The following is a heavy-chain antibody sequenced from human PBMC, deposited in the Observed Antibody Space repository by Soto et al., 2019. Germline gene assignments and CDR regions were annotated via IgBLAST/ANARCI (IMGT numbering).Heavy chain of an antibody. CDR1: GGTFISYA. Sequence: QVQLVQSGAEVRKPGSSVTVSCKAFGGTFISYAFSWVRQAPGQGLEWMGGTIPIFSTTHYAQNFQGRVRITADGSTSTAYTELSSLRSEDTAVYYCAAAVWRGYSEYYYGMDVWGLGTTVTVSS. D-gene: IGHD3-3*01. J-gene: IGHJ6*02. CDR3: AAAVWRGYSEYYYGMDV. V-gene: IGHV1-69*01. CDR2: TIPIFSTT.